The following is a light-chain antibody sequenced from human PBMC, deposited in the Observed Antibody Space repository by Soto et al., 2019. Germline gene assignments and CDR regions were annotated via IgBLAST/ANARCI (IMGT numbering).Light chain of an antibody. Sequence: EIVMTQSPATLSVSPGERATLSCRASQSVSSNLALYQQKPGQAPRLLIYGASTRATGIPARFSGSGSGTEYTLTLSSLQSEDFAVYYCQQYNNWPRTFGQGTKVEIK. CDR2: GAS. V-gene: IGKV3-15*01. CDR1: QSVSSN. J-gene: IGKJ1*01. CDR3: QQYNNWPRT.